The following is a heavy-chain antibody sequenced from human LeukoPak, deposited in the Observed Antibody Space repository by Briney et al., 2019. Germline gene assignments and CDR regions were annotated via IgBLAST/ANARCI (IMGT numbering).Heavy chain of an antibody. V-gene: IGHV3-23*01. D-gene: IGHD6-13*01. CDR2: ISGGSGASR. CDR1: GFTFITYA. J-gene: IGHJ1*01. CDR3: SLEGSSWYRYFQH. Sequence: GGSLRLSCAASGFTFITYAMSWVRQAPGKGLEWVSGISGGSGASRYYAESVRGRLTISRDNAKNSLYLQMNSLRAEDTAVYYSSLEGSSWYRYFQHWGQGTLVTVSS.